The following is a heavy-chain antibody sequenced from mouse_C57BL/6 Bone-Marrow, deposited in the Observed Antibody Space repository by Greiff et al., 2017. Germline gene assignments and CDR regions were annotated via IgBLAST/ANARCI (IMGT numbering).Heavy chain of an antibody. J-gene: IGHJ4*01. CDR2: INPYNGGT. D-gene: IGHD2-3*01. CDR1: GYTFTDYY. CDR3: ALYDGYRGAMDY. V-gene: IGHV1-19*01. Sequence: VQLQQSGPVLVKPGASVKMSCKASGYTFTDYYMNWVKQSHGKSLEWIGVINPYNGGTSYNQKFKGKATLTVDKSSSTAYMELNSLTSEDSAVYYCALYDGYRGAMDYWGQGTSVTVSS.